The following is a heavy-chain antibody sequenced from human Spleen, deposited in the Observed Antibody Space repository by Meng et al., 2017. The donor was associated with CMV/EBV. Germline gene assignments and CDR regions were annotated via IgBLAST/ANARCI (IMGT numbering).Heavy chain of an antibody. V-gene: IGHV3-23*01. D-gene: IGHD3-3*01. CDR2: ISVSGGST. J-gene: IGHJ4*02. Sequence: CAADGFTFGKYAMTWVSEDPEEGMECVSGISVSGGSTYYADSVKGRFTISRDNSKNTLYLQMNSLRDEDTAVYYCAKNLIFGVVDYWGQGTLVTVSS. CDR3: AKNLIFGVVDY. CDR1: GFTFGKYA.